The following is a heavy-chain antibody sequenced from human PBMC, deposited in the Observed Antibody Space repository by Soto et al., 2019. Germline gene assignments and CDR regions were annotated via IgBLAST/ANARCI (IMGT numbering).Heavy chain of an antibody. J-gene: IGHJ5*02. CDR2: IYYSGST. CDR3: ARQSTVTTFDP. V-gene: IGHV4-59*08. D-gene: IGHD4-17*01. CDR1: GGSISSYY. Sequence: SETLSLTCTVSGGSISSYYWSWIRQPPGKGLEWIGYIYYSGSTNYNPSLKSRVTISVDTSKNQFSLKLSSVTAADTAVYYCARQSTVTTFDPWGQGTLVTVYS.